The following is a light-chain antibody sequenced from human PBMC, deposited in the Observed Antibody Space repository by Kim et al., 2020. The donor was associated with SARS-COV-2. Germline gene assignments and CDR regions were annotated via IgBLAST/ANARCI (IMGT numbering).Light chain of an antibody. CDR2: RES. V-gene: IGKV1-5*03. CDR1: QSINPW. CDR3: QQYQSFPYT. J-gene: IGKJ2*01. Sequence: GDTVTIKCRASQSINPWLAWYQQKPGKAPKVLIYRESTLASGVPSRFSGSDSGAEFTLTISSLQPDDFATYYCQQYQSFPYTFGQGTKLEI.